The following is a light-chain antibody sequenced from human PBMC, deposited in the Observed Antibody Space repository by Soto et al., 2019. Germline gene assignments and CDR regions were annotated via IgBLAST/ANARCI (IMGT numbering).Light chain of an antibody. J-gene: IGKJ1*01. Sequence: EIVMTQSPATLSVSPGERATLSCRASQTITNNLAWYQQKPCQAPRLLIYDASTRATGVPSRFSGSGSGTEFTLTISSLQSEDFALYYCQQYNNWPPATFGQGTKVEIK. CDR2: DAS. V-gene: IGKV3-15*01. CDR3: QQYNNWPPAT. CDR1: QTITNN.